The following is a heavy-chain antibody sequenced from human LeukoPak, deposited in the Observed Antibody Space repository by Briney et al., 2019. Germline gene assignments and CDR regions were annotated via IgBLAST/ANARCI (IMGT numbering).Heavy chain of an antibody. V-gene: IGHV3-74*01. CDR1: GFTFSQYW. CDR3: ANRMYYDILTGYTHSDY. CDR2: IDPDGSST. J-gene: IGHJ4*02. Sequence: GGSLRLSCEASGFTFSQYWMHWVRQAPGKGLVWVSRIDPDGSSTNYADSVKGRFTISRDNSKNTLYLQMNSLRAEDTAVYYCANRMYYDILTGYTHSDYWGQGTLVTVSS. D-gene: IGHD3-9*01.